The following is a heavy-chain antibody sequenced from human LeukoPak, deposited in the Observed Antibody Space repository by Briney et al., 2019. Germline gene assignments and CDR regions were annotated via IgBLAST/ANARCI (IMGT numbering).Heavy chain of an antibody. CDR1: GGSISSGSYY. J-gene: IGHJ4*02. CDR3: ARESYITMVRGVTQPDY. D-gene: IGHD3-10*01. CDR2: IYTSGST. V-gene: IGHV4-61*02. Sequence: PPETLSLTCTVSGGSISSGSYYWSWIRQPAGKGLEWIGRIYTSGSTNYNPSLKSRVTISVDTSKNQFSLKLSSVTAADTAVYYCARESYITMVRGVTQPDYWGQGTLVTVSS.